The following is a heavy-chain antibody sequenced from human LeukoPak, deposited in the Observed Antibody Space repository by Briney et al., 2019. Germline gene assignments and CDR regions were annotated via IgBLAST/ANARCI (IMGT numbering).Heavy chain of an antibody. D-gene: IGHD1-14*01. Sequence: GGSLRLSWAASGFTFSSYSMSWVRQAPRKGREWVSSISISSSYIYYADSVKGRFTISRDNAKNSLYLQMNSLRAEDTAVYYCARGLEPSDADLRWFAPWGQGTLVTVSS. V-gene: IGHV3-21*01. CDR3: ARGLEPSDADLRWFAP. CDR1: GFTFSSYS. J-gene: IGHJ5*02. CDR2: ISISSSYI.